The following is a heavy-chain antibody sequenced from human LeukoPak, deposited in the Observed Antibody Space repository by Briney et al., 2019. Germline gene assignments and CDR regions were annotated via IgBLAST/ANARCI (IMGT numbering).Heavy chain of an antibody. V-gene: IGHV1-46*01. Sequence: ASVKVSCKASGYTFTSYYMHWVRQAPGQGLEWMGIINPSGGSTSYAQKFQGRVTMTRDTSTSTVYMELSSLRSEDTAVYYCARGQKYRSGYTVTELGSGHFDYWGQGTLVTVSS. CDR2: INPSGGST. CDR3: ARGQKYRSGYTVTELGSGHFDY. J-gene: IGHJ4*02. D-gene: IGHD5-18*01. CDR1: GYTFTSYY.